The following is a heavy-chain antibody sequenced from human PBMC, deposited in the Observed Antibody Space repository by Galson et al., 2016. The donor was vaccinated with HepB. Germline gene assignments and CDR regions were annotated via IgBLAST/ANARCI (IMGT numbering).Heavy chain of an antibody. Sequence: SLRLSCAVSGFIFSRYWMHWVRQAPGKGLVWVAHINNDGRTTTYADSVEGRFTISRDNAKNTVYLQMNSLRAEDTAVYYCAGDPGYDFWSGYISHNRFDFWGRGTLVTVSS. CDR1: GFIFSRYW. V-gene: IGHV3-74*03. D-gene: IGHD3-3*01. CDR3: AGDPGYDFWSGYISHNRFDF. CDR2: INNDGRTT. J-gene: IGHJ4*02.